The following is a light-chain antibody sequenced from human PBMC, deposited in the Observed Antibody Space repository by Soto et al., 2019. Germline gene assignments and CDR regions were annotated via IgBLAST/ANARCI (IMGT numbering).Light chain of an antibody. Sequence: DIQMTQSPSFLSASVGDKVTITCRATESVSKWLAWYQEKPGNPPRPLIYDASTLESGVPSRFSGSGSGTEFTLTISSLQADDFAIYYCQQYHSYSWTFGQGTKVEMK. CDR1: ESVSKW. CDR3: QQYHSYSWT. J-gene: IGKJ1*01. V-gene: IGKV1-5*01. CDR2: DAS.